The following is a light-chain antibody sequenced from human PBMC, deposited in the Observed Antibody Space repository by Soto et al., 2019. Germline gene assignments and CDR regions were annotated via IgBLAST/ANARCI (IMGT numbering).Light chain of an antibody. V-gene: IGKV3D-20*02. CDR2: AAS. CDR3: QQSYNTPQT. J-gene: IGKJ1*01. CDR1: ASLSTNS. Sequence: EIVLTQSPGTLSLSPGERATLSCRASASLSTNSLAWYQQKPGQPPRLLIYAASTRHTDIPDRFTGSGSGTDFALTISRLEPEDFATYYCQQSYNTPQTFGQGTKVDLK.